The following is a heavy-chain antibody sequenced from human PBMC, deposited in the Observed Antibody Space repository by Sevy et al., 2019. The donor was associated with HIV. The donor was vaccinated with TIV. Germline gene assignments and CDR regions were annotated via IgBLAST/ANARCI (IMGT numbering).Heavy chain of an antibody. J-gene: IGHJ6*02. V-gene: IGHV3-7*01. D-gene: IGHD4-17*01. Sequence: GGSLRLSCAASGFSFSSYWMSWVRQAPGKGLEWVANIKADGSEEKFVDSVKGRFTISRDNAKNALHLQMNSLRVDDTAVYYCARDSHAYGDLDFYNYGMDVWGQGTTVTVSS. CDR1: GFSFSSYW. CDR2: IKADGSEE. CDR3: ARDSHAYGDLDFYNYGMDV.